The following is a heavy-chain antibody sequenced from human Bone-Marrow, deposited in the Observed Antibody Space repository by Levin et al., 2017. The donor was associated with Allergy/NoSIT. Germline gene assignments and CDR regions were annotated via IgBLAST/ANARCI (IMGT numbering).Heavy chain of an antibody. D-gene: IGHD6-19*01. CDR1: GFTFNLYW. CDR3: GTDVGIAVADRNY. J-gene: IGHJ4*02. V-gene: IGHV3-7*01. CDR2: IEKDGNEM. Sequence: GESLKISCAASGFTFNLYWMNLIRQAPGKGLEWVANIEKDGNEMHYVESVEGRFTISRDNAKNVLYLEMSSLRVEDTALYYCGTDVGIAVADRNYWGQGVLVTVSS.